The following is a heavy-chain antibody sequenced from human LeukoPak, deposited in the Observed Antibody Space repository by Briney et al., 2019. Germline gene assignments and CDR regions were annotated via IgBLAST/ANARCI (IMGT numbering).Heavy chain of an antibody. J-gene: IGHJ5*02. Sequence: PSETLSLTCTVSGGSISSSSYYWGWIRQPPGKGLEWIGSIYYSGSTNYNPSLKSRVTISVDTSKNQFSLKLSSVTAADTAVYYCARDRRLVRGPGGFDPWGQGTLVTVSS. CDR2: IYYSGST. CDR3: ARDRRLVRGPGGFDP. D-gene: IGHD3-10*01. V-gene: IGHV4-39*07. CDR1: GGSISSSSYY.